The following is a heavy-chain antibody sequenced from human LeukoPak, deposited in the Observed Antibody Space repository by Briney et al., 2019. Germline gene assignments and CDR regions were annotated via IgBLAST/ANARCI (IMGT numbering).Heavy chain of an antibody. CDR1: GGTFSSYA. CDR2: IIPIFGTA. V-gene: IGHV1-69*13. D-gene: IGHD6-6*01. J-gene: IGHJ6*02. CDR3: ARSTQYSSSWGGLYGMDV. Sequence: ASVKVSCKASGGTFSSYAISWVRQAPGQGLEWMGGIIPIFGTASYAQKFQGRVTITADESTSTAYMELSSLRSEDTAVYYCARSTQYSSSWGGLYGMDVWGQGTTVTVSS.